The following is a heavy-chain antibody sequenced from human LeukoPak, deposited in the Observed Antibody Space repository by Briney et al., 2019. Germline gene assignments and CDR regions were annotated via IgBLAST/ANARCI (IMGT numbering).Heavy chain of an antibody. CDR3: ARKYSITWLQFFDY. Sequence: GGSLRLSCAASGFTFGSYWMTWVRQAPGKGLEWVANIKQDESEKYYVDSVKGRFTISRDNAKNSLFLQINSLRAEDTAVHFCARKYSITWLQFFDYWGQGTLVTVSS. D-gene: IGHD6-13*01. CDR1: GFTFGSYW. V-gene: IGHV3-7*04. J-gene: IGHJ4*02. CDR2: IKQDESEK.